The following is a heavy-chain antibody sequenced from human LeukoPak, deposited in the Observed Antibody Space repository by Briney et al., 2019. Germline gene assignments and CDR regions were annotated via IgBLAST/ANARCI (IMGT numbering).Heavy chain of an antibody. D-gene: IGHD2-2*01. CDR2: ISAYNGNT. V-gene: IGHV1-18*01. CDR3: ARDSGDIVVVPAASLSSAFDI. Sequence: ASVKVSCKASGYTFTSYGISWVRQAPGQGLEWMGWISAYNGNTNYAQKLQGRVTMTTDTSTSTAYMELRSLRSDDTAVYYCARDSGDIVVVPAASLSSAFDIWGQGTMVTVSS. CDR1: GYTFTSYG. J-gene: IGHJ3*02.